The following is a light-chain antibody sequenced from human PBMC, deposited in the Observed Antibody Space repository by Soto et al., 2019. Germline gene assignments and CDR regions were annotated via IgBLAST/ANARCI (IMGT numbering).Light chain of an antibody. Sequence: EIVMTQSPATLSVSPVERATLSCRASQSVRSNLAWYQQKPGQAPRLLIYGASTRATGVPVRFSGSGSGTEFTLTIGSLQSEDSAVYYCQQYQNLWTFGQGTKV. V-gene: IGKV3-15*01. J-gene: IGKJ1*01. CDR3: QQYQNLWT. CDR1: QSVRSN. CDR2: GAS.